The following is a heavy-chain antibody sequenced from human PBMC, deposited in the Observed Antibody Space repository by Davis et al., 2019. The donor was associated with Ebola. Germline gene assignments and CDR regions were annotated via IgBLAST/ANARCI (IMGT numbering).Heavy chain of an antibody. CDR3: ARGGFLEWLLWEGPTRTGDHRFDP. V-gene: IGHV1-8*01. D-gene: IGHD3-3*01. J-gene: IGHJ5*02. CDR2: MNPNSGNT. Sequence: ASVKVSCKASGYTFTSYDINWVRQATGQGLEWMGWMNPNSGNTGYAQKFQGRVTMTRNTSISTAYMELSSLRSEDTAVYYCARGGFLEWLLWEGPTRTGDHRFDPWGQGTLVTVSS. CDR1: GYTFTSYD.